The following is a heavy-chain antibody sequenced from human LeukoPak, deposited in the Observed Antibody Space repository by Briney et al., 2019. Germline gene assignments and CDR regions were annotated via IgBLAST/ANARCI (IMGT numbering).Heavy chain of an antibody. V-gene: IGHV4-39*01. CDR1: GGSISSSSYY. D-gene: IGHD3-22*01. CDR2: IYYSGST. CDR3: ARHPYDSSGYYFGYYYMDV. J-gene: IGHJ6*03. Sequence: SETLSLTCTVSGGSISSSSYYWGWIRQPPGKGLEWIGSIYYSGSTYYNPSLESRVTISVDTSKNQFSLKLSSVTAADTAVYYCARHPYDSSGYYFGYYYMDVWGKGTTVTVSS.